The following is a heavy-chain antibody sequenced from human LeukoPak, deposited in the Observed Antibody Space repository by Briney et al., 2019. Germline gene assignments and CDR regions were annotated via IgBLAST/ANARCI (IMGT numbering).Heavy chain of an antibody. CDR2: IYPGDSDT. CDR3: ALRVVRGRRHFDY. V-gene: IGHV5-51*01. CDR1: GYSFTSYW. Sequence: GESLKISCKGSGYSFTSYWIGWVRQMPGKGLEWMGIIYPGDSDTRYSPSFQGQVTISADKSISTAYLQWGSLKASDTAMYYCALRVVRGRRHFDYWGQGTLVTVSS. J-gene: IGHJ4*02. D-gene: IGHD3-10*01.